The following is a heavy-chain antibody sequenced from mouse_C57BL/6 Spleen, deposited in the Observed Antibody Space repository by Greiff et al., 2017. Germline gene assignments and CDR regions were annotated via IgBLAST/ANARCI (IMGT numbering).Heavy chain of an antibody. Sequence: QVQLKESGAELVKPGASVKISCKASGYAFSSYWMNWVKQRPGKGLEWIGQIYPGDGDTNYNGKFKGKATLTADKSSSTAYMQLSSLTSEDSAVYFCARPYYYGSSSFYFDYWGQGTTLTVSS. CDR1: GYAFSSYW. D-gene: IGHD1-1*01. J-gene: IGHJ2*01. CDR2: IYPGDGDT. V-gene: IGHV1-80*01. CDR3: ARPYYYGSSSFYFDY.